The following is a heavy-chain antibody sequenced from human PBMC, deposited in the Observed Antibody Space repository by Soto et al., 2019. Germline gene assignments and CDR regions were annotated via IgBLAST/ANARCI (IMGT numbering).Heavy chain of an antibody. J-gene: IGHJ6*03. CDR3: ARDIVATIIPDHYYYYMDV. D-gene: IGHD5-12*01. CDR1: GDTFSSYT. CDR2: IIPILGIA. Sequence: ASVKVSCKASGDTFSSYTISWVRQAPGQGLDWMGRIIPILGIANYAQKFQGRVTITADKSTSTAYMELSSLRSEDTAVYYCARDIVATIIPDHYYYYMDVWGKGTTVTVSS. V-gene: IGHV1-69*04.